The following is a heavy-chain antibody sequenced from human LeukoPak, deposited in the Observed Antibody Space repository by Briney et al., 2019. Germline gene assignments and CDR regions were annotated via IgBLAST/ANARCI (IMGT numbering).Heavy chain of an antibody. Sequence: PSETLSLTCTVSGGSISSYYWSWIRQPPGKGLEWIGYIYYSGSTNYNPSLKRRVTISVDTSKNQFSLKLSSVTAADTAVYYCARVSKYYDFWSGYFITGHNWFDPWGQGTLVTVSS. D-gene: IGHD3-3*01. CDR2: IYYSGST. CDR3: ARVSKYYDFWSGYFITGHNWFDP. CDR1: GGSISSYY. V-gene: IGHV4-59*01. J-gene: IGHJ5*02.